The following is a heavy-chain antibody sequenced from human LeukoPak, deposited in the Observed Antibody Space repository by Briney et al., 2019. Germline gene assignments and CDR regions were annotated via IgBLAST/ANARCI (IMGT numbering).Heavy chain of an antibody. V-gene: IGHV4-59*01. D-gene: IGHD3-16*01. CDR1: GGSIGSFF. CDR2: IHYSGST. CDR3: ARSRGGYGDYGSWFDP. J-gene: IGHJ5*02. Sequence: SEALSLTCTVSGGSIGSFFWSWIRQPPGKALEWIGYIHYSGSTKYNPSLKSRVTISVDTSENQFSLTLNSVTAADTAVYYCARSRGGYGDYGSWFDPWGQGILVTVSS.